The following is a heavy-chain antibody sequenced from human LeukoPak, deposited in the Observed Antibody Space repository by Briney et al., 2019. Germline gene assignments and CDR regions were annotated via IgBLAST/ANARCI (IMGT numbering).Heavy chain of an antibody. CDR3: ARDDYSNYYYGMDV. Sequence: ASVKVSCKASGYTFTSYGISWVRQAPGQGLEWMGWISAYNGNTNYAQKLQGRVTMTTDTSTSTAYMELRSLRSDDTAVYYCARDDYSNYYYGMDVWGQGTTVTVSS. V-gene: IGHV1-18*01. CDR2: ISAYNGNT. CDR1: GYTFTSYG. D-gene: IGHD4-11*01. J-gene: IGHJ6*02.